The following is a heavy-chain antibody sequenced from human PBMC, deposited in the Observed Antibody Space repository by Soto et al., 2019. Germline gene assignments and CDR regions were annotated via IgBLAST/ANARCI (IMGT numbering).Heavy chain of an antibody. CDR3: ARRNWEMTYYYYYYGMDV. CDR1: GFTFSAYG. Sequence: PGGSLRLSCAASGFTFSAYGMHWVRQAPGKGLEWVANIKQDGSEKYYVDSVKGRFTISRDNAKNSLYLQMNSLRAEDTAVYYCARRNWEMTYYYYYYGMDVWGQGTTVTVSS. D-gene: IGHD7-27*01. CDR2: IKQDGSEK. J-gene: IGHJ6*02. V-gene: IGHV3-7*03.